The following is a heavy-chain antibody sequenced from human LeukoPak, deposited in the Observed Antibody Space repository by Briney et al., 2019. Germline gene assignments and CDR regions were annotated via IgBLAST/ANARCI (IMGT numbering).Heavy chain of an antibody. Sequence: PGGSLRLSCAASGFTFSSYWMHWVRQVAGKGLVWVSRINGDLTNTTYADSVKGRFTISRDNAKNTLYLQMNSLRAEDTAVYYCARAMPHDNWFNPWGQGSLVTVSS. CDR3: ARAMPHDNWFNP. CDR2: INGDLTNT. V-gene: IGHV3-74*03. D-gene: IGHD2-2*01. CDR1: GFTFSSYW. J-gene: IGHJ5*02.